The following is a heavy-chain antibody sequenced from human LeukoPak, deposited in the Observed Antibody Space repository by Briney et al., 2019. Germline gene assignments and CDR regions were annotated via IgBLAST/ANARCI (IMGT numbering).Heavy chain of an antibody. V-gene: IGHV1-8*03. Sequence: ASVKVSCKASGYTFTSYDINWVRQATGQGLEWMGWMNPNSGNTGYAQKFQGRVTITRNTSISTAYMELSSLRSEDTALYYCARGPLRFLEWSTRGYMDVWGKGTTVTVSS. CDR1: GYTFTSYD. CDR3: ARGPLRFLEWSTRGYMDV. J-gene: IGHJ6*03. D-gene: IGHD3-3*01. CDR2: MNPNSGNT.